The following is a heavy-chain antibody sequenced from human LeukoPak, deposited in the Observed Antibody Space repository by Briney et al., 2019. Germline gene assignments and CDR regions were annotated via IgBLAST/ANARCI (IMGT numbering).Heavy chain of an antibody. CDR2: IYYTGST. CDR1: GGFISTHY. J-gene: IGHJ3*01. CDR3: ARPYCVKGYDVFDV. D-gene: IGHD5-12*01. V-gene: IGHV4-59*08. Sequence: SETLSLTCAVSGGFISTHYWSWTRQPPGKGLEWIGYIYYTGSTNYNPSLKSRVTISVDTSRNQFSLKMTSVTASDTAVYYCARPYCVKGYDVFDVWGQGTMVTVSP.